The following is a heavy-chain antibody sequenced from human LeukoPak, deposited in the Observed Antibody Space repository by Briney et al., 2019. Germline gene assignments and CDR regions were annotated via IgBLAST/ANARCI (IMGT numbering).Heavy chain of an antibody. J-gene: IGHJ5*02. D-gene: IGHD1-26*01. CDR1: GFTFSNYW. V-gene: IGHV3-7*05. Sequence: GGSLRLSCAASGFTFSNYWMSWVRQAPGKGLEWVANIRQEGSEKYYVDSVKGRFTISRDNAKNLLYLQMNSLRAEDTAVYYCAREGSYRNWFDPWGQGTLVTVSS. CDR3: AREGSYRNWFDP. CDR2: IRQEGSEK.